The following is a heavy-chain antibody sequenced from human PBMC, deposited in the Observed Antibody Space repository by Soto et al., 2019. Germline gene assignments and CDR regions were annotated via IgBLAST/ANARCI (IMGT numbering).Heavy chain of an antibody. D-gene: IGHD6-6*01. CDR1: GGTFSSYA. CDR3: ASFGYSSSPNWYYYGMDV. CDR2: IIPIFGTA. Sequence: GASVKVSCKASGGTFSSYAISWVRQAPGQGLEWMGGIIPIFGTANYAQKFQGRVAITADESTSTAYMELSSLRSEDTAVYYCASFGYSSSPNWYYYGMDVWGQGTTVTVSS. J-gene: IGHJ6*02. V-gene: IGHV1-69*13.